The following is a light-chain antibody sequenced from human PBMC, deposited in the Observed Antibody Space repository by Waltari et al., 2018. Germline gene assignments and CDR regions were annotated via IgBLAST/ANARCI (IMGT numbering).Light chain of an antibody. Sequence: AIQMTQSPSSLSASLGDRFTITCRARQDIRNDLAWYQQKSGSAPKLLSYGSSSLHTGVPSRFRGSGSGTDFSLTISGLQPEDFATYYCLQDFKYPLTFGGGTKVEIK. CDR2: GSS. V-gene: IGKV1-6*01. CDR1: QDIRND. J-gene: IGKJ4*01. CDR3: LQDFKYPLT.